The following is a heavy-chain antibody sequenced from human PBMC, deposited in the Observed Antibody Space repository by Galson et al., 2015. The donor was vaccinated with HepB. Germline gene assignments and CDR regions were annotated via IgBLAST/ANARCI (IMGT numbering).Heavy chain of an antibody. CDR2: ISNSGGST. V-gene: IGHV3-64D*06. J-gene: IGHJ3*02. Sequence: SLRLSCAASGFNFNSYTMHWVRQAPGKGLEYVSAISNSGGSTYCADSVKGRFTISRDNSKNTLFLQVSSLRTEDTAVFYCVKGYSGSHLTAFHIWGQGTKVTVSS. D-gene: IGHD1-26*01. CDR1: GFNFNSYT. CDR3: VKGYSGSHLTAFHI.